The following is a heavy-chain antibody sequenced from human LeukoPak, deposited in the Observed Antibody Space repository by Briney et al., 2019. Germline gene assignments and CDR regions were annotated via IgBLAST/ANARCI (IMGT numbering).Heavy chain of an antibody. Sequence: GASVKVSCKASGYTFPSYFMHWVRQAPGQGLEWMGIINPTGGSTTYAQKFQGRVTMTRDTSTSTVYMELSSLRSDDTAVYYCARGSITIFGVPHFDYWGQGTLVTVSS. J-gene: IGHJ4*02. V-gene: IGHV1-46*01. CDR2: INPTGGST. CDR3: ARGSITIFGVPHFDY. CDR1: GYTFPSYF. D-gene: IGHD3-3*01.